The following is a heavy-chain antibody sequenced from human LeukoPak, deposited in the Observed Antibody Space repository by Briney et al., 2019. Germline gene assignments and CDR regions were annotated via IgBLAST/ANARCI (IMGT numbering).Heavy chain of an antibody. CDR2: IYPADSDT. J-gene: IGHJ4*02. D-gene: IGHD5-24*01. CDR3: TRLISRGSDYNYVDD. V-gene: IGHV5-51*01. Sequence: GESLKISCKGSGYRFTNYHIGWVRQMPGKGLKWMGIIYPADSDTRYRPTFRGQVTISVDKSINTAYLQWSSLKASDTAMYYCTRLISRGSDYNYVDDWGQGTLITVSS. CDR1: GYRFTNYH.